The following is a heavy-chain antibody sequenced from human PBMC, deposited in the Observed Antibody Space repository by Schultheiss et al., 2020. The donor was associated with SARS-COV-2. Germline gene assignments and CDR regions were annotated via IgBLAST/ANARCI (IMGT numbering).Heavy chain of an antibody. CDR2: IYYSGST. CDR3: ARDRSRDSSGRTGYFDY. Sequence: LRLSCAVYGGSFSGYYWSWIRQHPGKGLEWIGYIYYSGSTYYNPSLKSRVTISVDTSKNQFSLKLSSVTAADTAVYYCARDRSRDSSGRTGYFDYWGQGTLVTVSS. CDR1: GGSFSGYY. V-gene: IGHV4-31*11. J-gene: IGHJ4*02. D-gene: IGHD3-22*01.